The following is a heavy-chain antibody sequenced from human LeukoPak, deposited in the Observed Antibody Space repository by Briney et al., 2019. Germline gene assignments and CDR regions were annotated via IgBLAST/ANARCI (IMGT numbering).Heavy chain of an antibody. CDR2: IYYSGST. D-gene: IGHD6-19*01. V-gene: IGHV4-59*01. Sequence: SETLSLTCTVSGGSISSYYWSWIRQPPGKGLEWIGYIYYSGSTNYNPSLKSRVTISVDTSKNQFSLKLSSVTAADTAVYYCARASSGWYGLFDYWGQGTLVTVSS. CDR3: ARASSGWYGLFDY. J-gene: IGHJ4*02. CDR1: GGSISSYY.